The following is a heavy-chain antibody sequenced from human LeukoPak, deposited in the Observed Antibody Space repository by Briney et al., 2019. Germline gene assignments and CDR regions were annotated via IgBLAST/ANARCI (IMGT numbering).Heavy chain of an antibody. V-gene: IGHV4-30-4*08. CDR2: IYYSGST. CDR3: ARDGDRGP. CDR1: GGSVSSNGHY. J-gene: IGHJ5*02. Sequence: SETLSLTCTVSGGSVSSNGHYWNWIRQPPGKGLEWIGYIYYSGSTYYNPSLKSRVTISVDTSKNQFSLKLSSVTAADTAVYYCARDGDRGPWGQGTLVTVSS. D-gene: IGHD7-27*01.